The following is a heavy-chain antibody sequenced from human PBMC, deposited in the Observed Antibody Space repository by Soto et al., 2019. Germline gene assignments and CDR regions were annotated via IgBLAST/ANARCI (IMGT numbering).Heavy chain of an antibody. V-gene: IGHV3-23*01. J-gene: IGHJ4*02. CDR2: IGVTEGST. CDR3: AKVMYTWNDVAAFDS. Sequence: GGSLRLSCAASGFSLTNYAVSWVRQAPGKGLEWISTIGVTEGSTYYADSVKGRFTTSRDNSKSTLYLQMNSLGGGDTALYYCAKVMYTWNDVAAFDSWGQGTLVTVSS. D-gene: IGHD1-1*01. CDR1: GFSLTNYA.